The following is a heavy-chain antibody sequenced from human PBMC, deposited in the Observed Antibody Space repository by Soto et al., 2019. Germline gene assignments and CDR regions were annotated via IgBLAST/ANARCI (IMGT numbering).Heavy chain of an antibody. CDR3: AKDVRSGSGWYLDGMDV. CDR1: GFTFSSYA. V-gene: IGHV3-23*01. D-gene: IGHD6-19*01. CDR2: ISGSGGST. J-gene: IGHJ6*02. Sequence: EVQLLESGGGLVQPGGSLRLSCAASGFTFSSYAMSWVRQAPGKGLEWVSAISGSGGSTYYADSVKGRFTISRDKSKNTLHLQMNSLGADDTAVYCCAKDVRSGSGWYLDGMDVWGQGTTVTVSS.